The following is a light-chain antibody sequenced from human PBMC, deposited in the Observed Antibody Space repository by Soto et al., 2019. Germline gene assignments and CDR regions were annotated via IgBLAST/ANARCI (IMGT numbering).Light chain of an antibody. J-gene: IGLJ2*01. CDR3: SSYTSSNTVI. CDR2: DVT. Sequence: QSVLTQPASVSESPGQSITISCSGTSSDVGGYNSVSWYQQHPGKAPKLMIYDVTNRPSGVSNRFSGSKSGNTASLTISGLQAEDEADYYCSSYTSSNTVIFGGGTKLTVL. V-gene: IGLV2-14*01. CDR1: SSDVGGYNS.